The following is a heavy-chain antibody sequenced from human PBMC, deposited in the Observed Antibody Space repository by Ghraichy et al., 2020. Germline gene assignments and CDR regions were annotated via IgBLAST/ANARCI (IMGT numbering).Heavy chain of an antibody. V-gene: IGHV3-48*02. CDR1: GFTFSSYS. D-gene: IGHD2-8*01. CDR3: ARVPAAVYAIGYYGMDV. J-gene: IGHJ6*02. CDR2: ISSSSSTI. Sequence: GGSLRLSCAASGFTFSSYSMNWVRQAPGKGLEWVSYISSSSSTIYYADSVKGRFTISRDNAKNSLYLQMNSLRDEDTAVYYCARVPAAVYAIGYYGMDVWGQGTTVTVSS.